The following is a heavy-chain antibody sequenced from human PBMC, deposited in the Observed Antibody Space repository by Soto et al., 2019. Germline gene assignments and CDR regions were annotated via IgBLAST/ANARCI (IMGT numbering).Heavy chain of an antibody. V-gene: IGHV1-69*13. CDR2: IIPIFGTA. CDR3: ARVVFVDYHSSCFDL. CDR1: GGTFRSYA. Sequence: SVKVSWKASGGTFRSYAISCVRQAPGQGLEWMGGIIPIFGTANYAQKFQGRVTITADESTSTAYMELSSLRSEDTAVYYCARVVFVDYHSSCFDLWCQGILVTV. J-gene: IGHJ5*02. D-gene: IGHD4-17*01.